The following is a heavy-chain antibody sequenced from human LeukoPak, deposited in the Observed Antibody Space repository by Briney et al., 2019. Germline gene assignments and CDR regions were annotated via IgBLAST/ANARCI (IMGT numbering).Heavy chain of an antibody. V-gene: IGHV1-2*02. CDR3: GRDNGDHVLDY. D-gene: IGHD4-17*01. J-gene: IGHJ4*02. CDR2: INPNSGGT. Sequence: GASVKVSCKASGFTFTGYYMHWVRQAPGQGLEWMGWINPNSGGTKYAQKFQGRVTMTRDTSISTAYMEVSSLRSEDTAVYYCGRDNGDHVLDYWGQGTLVTVSS. CDR1: GFTFTGYY.